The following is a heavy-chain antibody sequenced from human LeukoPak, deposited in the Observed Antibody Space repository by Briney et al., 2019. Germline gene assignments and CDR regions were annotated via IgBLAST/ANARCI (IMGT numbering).Heavy chain of an antibody. Sequence: PSETLSLTRTVSGGSISSYYWSWIRRPAGKGLEWIGRIYTSGSTNYNPSLKSRVTMSVDTSKNQFSLKLSSVTAADTAVYYCARDVLITSYYYYGMDVWGQGTTVTVSS. V-gene: IGHV4-4*07. J-gene: IGHJ6*02. CDR2: IYTSGST. CDR1: GGSISSYY. D-gene: IGHD1-14*01. CDR3: ARDVLITSYYYYGMDV.